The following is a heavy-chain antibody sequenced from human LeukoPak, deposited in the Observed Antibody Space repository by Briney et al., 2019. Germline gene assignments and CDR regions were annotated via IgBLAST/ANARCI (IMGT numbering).Heavy chain of an antibody. J-gene: IGHJ5*02. D-gene: IGHD2-15*01. CDR1: GGSISSSSYY. CDR2: IYYSGST. Sequence: SETLSLTCTVSGGSISSSSYYWGWIRQPPGKGLEWIGRIYYSGSTYYNPSLKSRVTISVDTSKNQFSLKLSSVTAADTAVYYCARVEFRYWGYCSGGSCYALQNWFDPWGQGTLVTVSS. CDR3: ARVEFRYWGYCSGGSCYALQNWFDP. V-gene: IGHV4-39*07.